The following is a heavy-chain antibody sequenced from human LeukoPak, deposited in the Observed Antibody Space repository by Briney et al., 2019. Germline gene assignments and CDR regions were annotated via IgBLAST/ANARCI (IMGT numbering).Heavy chain of an antibody. CDR3: ARDDSYGDYTYGLDY. CDR2: IKQDGSEK. J-gene: IGHJ4*02. D-gene: IGHD4-17*01. CDR1: GFTFSSYW. Sequence: GGSLRLSCAASGFTFSSYWMSWVRQAPGKGLEWVANIKQDGSEKYYVDSVKGRFTISRDNAKNSLYLQMNSLRAEDTAVYYCARDDSYGDYTYGLDYWGQGTLVTVSS. V-gene: IGHV3-7*01.